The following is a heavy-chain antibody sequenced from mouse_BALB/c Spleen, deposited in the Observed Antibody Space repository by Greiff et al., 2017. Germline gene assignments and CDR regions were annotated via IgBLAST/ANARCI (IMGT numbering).Heavy chain of an antibody. D-gene: IGHD3-3*01. Sequence: VQLQQSGAELAKPGASVKMSCKASGYTFTSYWMHWVKQRPGQGLEWIGYINPSTGYTEYNQKFKDKATLTADKSSSTAYMQLSSLTSEDSAVYYCARSRGRGYAMDYWGQGTSVTVSS. V-gene: IGHV1-7*01. J-gene: IGHJ4*01. CDR3: ARSRGRGYAMDY. CDR2: INPSTGYT. CDR1: GYTFTSYW.